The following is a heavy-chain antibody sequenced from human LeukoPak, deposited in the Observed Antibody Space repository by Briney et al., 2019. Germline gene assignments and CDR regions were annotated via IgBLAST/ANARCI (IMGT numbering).Heavy chain of an antibody. J-gene: IGHJ4*02. CDR2: INHSGST. Sequence: SETLSLTCTVSGGSISSGSYYWNWIRQPAGKGLEWIGEINHSGSTNYNPSLKSRVTISVDTSKNQFSLKLSSVTAADTAVYYCARGRGWYPFDYWGQGTLVTVSS. V-gene: IGHV4-61*10. D-gene: IGHD6-19*01. CDR1: GGSISSGSYY. CDR3: ARGRGWYPFDY.